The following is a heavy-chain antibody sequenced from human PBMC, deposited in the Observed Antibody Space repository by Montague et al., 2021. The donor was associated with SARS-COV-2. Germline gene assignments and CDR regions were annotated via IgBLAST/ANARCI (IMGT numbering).Heavy chain of an antibody. CDR1: GGSITGYY. V-gene: IGHV4-59*01. D-gene: IGHD4-23*01. CDR3: VRDHPYGGPRGAYDI. CDR2: IYDGGAV. Sequence: SETLSLTCTVSGGSITGYYWSWLRRSPGKGLEWIAYIYDGGAVNYNPSLGSRVTISTDTSENQSSLKVNSVTAADTAVYYCVRDHPYGGPRGAYDIWGQGTVVTVSS. J-gene: IGHJ3*02.